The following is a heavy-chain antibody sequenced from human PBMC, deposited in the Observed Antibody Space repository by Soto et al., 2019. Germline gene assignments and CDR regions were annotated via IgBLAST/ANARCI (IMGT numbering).Heavy chain of an antibody. CDR3: ARVRGQALISSYFDP. D-gene: IGHD1-26*01. J-gene: IGHJ5*02. CDR1: GYTFSGYW. CDR2: ITPADYDT. Sequence: GESLKISCKGSGYTFSGYWIGWVRQMPGKSLEWKGIITPADYDTRYNPSFRGQVTISLDKSISTAYLQWGSLKASDTSIYYCARVRGQALISSYFDPWGQGTLVTVSS. V-gene: IGHV5-51*01.